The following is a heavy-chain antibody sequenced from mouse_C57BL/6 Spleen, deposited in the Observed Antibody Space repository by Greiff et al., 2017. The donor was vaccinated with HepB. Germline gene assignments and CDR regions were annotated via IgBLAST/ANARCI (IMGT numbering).Heavy chain of an antibody. V-gene: IGHV1-4*01. Sequence: VKLQESGAELARPGASVKMSCKASGYTFTSYTMHWVKQRPGQGLEWIGYINPSSGYTKYNQKFKDKATLTADKSSSTAYMQLSSLTSEDSAVYYCARGLLYDGYLDYWGQGTTLTVSS. CDR1: GYTFTSYT. CDR2: INPSSGYT. CDR3: ARGLLYDGYLDY. D-gene: IGHD2-3*01. J-gene: IGHJ2*01.